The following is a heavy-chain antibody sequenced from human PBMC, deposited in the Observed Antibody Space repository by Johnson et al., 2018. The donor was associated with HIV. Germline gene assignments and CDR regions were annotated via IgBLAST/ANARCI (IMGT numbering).Heavy chain of an antibody. D-gene: IGHD3-16*01. CDR2: ISYDGSNK. J-gene: IGHJ3*02. V-gene: IGHV3-30-3*01. CDR1: GFTFSSYA. CDR3: AKDLAIYDYVWEGVFDI. Sequence: QVQLVESGGGVVQPGRSLRLSCAASGFTFSSYAMHWVRQAPGKGLEWVAVISYDGSNKYYADSVTGRFTISRDNAKNSLYLQMNSLRAEDTAVYYCAKDLAIYDYVWEGVFDIWGQGTMVTVSS.